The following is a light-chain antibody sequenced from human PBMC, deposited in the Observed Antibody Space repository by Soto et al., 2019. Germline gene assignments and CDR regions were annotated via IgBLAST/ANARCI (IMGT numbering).Light chain of an antibody. V-gene: IGLV1-51*01. J-gene: IGLJ2*01. CDR2: DNH. CDR3: VAWDNGLSAVV. Sequence: QSVLTQPPSVSAAPGQKVTISCSGRSSNIGNNDVSWYQQLPVTAPKLLIYDNHKRPSGIPDRFSGSKSGTSATLGITGLQTGDEADYYCVAWDNGLSAVVFGGGTKVTVL. CDR1: SSNIGNND.